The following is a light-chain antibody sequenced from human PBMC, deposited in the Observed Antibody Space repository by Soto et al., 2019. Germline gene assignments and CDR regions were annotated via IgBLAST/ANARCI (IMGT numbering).Light chain of an antibody. CDR2: EVS. CDR1: SRDICSCNR. Sequence: QSFLSQPASVSGSPVQSITISCTGTSRDICSCNRFSWYQQPPGKAPKLMIYEVSNRPSGFSNRFSGSKSGNTASLTISGLQAEDEADYLCNSYTRSXFRVVGTGTKVXV. J-gene: IGLJ1*01. V-gene: IGLV2-14*01. CDR3: NSYTRSXFRV.